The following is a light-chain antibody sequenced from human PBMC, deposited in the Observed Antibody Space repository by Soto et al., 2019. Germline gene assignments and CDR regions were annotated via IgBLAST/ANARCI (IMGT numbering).Light chain of an antibody. V-gene: IGKV1-5*03. CDR3: QQYGSSPWT. Sequence: EIQMTQSPSTLSASVGDRVTITCRASQSISSWLAWYQQKPGKAPKLLIYKASSLESGVPSRFSGSGSGTDFTLTISRLEPEDFAVYYCQQYGSSPWTFGQGTKVDIK. CDR2: KAS. CDR1: QSISSW. J-gene: IGKJ1*01.